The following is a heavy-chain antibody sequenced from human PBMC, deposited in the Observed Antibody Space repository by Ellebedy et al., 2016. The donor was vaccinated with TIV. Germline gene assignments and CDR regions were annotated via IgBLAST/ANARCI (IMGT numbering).Heavy chain of an antibody. V-gene: IGHV3-7*01. CDR2: IRQEGDEI. CDR1: GFSFRSYW. CDR3: ARRASYGDYAVQVNPWFDP. J-gene: IGHJ5*02. Sequence: PGGSLRLSCAASGFSFRSYWMTWVRQAPGKRLEWVAKIRQEGDEIYYVESVKGRFTISRDNAKNSLFLQMNSLRVEDTAVYYCARRASYGDYAVQVNPWFDPWGQGTLVTVSS. D-gene: IGHD4-17*01.